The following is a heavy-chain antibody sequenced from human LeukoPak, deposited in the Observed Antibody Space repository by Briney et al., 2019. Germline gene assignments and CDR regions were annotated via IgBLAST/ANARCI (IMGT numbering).Heavy chain of an antibody. V-gene: IGHV1-18*01. J-gene: IGHJ4*02. CDR3: ARVFTGIPQFSGSVSGFFDY. CDR1: GYTFTSYG. Sequence: ASVKVSCKASGYTFTSYGISWVRQAPGQGLEWMGWISAYNGNTNYAQKLQGRVTMTTDTSTSTAYIELRSLRSDDTAVYYCARVFTGIPQFSGSVSGFFDYWGQGTLVTVSS. CDR2: ISAYNGNT. D-gene: IGHD6-19*01.